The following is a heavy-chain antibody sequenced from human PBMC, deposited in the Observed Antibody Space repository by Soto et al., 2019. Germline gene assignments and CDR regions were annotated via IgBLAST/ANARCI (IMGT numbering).Heavy chain of an antibody. CDR2: IKKDGSET. V-gene: IGHV3-7*04. CDR3: VRKCGYCSHVGCQGDAYDI. Sequence: EVQLVESGGGLVQPGGSLRLSCAASGFTFTSHWMTWVRQAPGKGLEWVANIKKDGSETHYVDSVKGRFTISRDNAKNEVYLQMNSLRAEDTAMFYCVRKCGYCSHVGCQGDAYDIWGQGTMVTVSS. J-gene: IGHJ3*02. D-gene: IGHD2-15*01. CDR1: GFTFTSHW.